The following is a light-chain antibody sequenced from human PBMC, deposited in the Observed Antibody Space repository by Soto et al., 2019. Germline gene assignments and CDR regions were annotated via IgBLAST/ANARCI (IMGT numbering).Light chain of an antibody. J-gene: IGKJ2*01. CDR2: GAS. CDR3: QQYGSSPPYT. V-gene: IGKV3-20*01. CDR1: QTVGSNY. Sequence: EIVLTQSPGTLSLSPGERATLSCRASQTVGSNYLAWYQQKPGQAPRLLIYGASSRATGIPDRFSGSGSGADFSLPISRLEPEDFVVYYCQQYGSSPPYTFGQGTKLEIK.